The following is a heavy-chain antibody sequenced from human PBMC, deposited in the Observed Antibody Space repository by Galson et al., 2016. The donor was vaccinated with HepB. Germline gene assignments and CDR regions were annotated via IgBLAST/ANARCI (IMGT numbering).Heavy chain of an antibody. V-gene: IGHV3-33*02. D-gene: IGHD3-16*01. CDR1: GFTFNNYG. Sequence: SLRLSCATSGFTFNNYGFHWVRQAPGKGLEWVAVIWYDGSKEFYADYAKGRFTISRDDSKNTLFLQMNSLKTEDTAVYYCSSRDFTHYGVDYRGLGTLVIVSS. CDR2: IWYDGSKE. J-gene: IGHJ4*02. CDR3: SSRDFTHYGVDY.